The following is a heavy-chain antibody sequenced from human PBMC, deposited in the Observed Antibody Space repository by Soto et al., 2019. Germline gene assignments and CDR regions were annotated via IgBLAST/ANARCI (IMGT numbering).Heavy chain of an antibody. CDR3: ARTAYYYDSSGYYFDC. D-gene: IGHD3-22*01. CDR2: IWYDGRNT. Sequence: QVQLVASGGGVVQPGRSLRLSCAASGFTFSSYGMHWVRQAPGKGLEWVAVIWYDGRNTYYADSVKGRFTISRDNSKNTLYLQMHSLIAEDTAVYYCARTAYYYDSSGYYFDCWGQGTLVTVSS. J-gene: IGHJ4*02. V-gene: IGHV3-33*01. CDR1: GFTFSSYG.